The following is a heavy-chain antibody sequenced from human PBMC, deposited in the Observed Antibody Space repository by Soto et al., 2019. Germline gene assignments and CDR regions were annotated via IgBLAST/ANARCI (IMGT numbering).Heavy chain of an antibody. D-gene: IGHD3-3*01. CDR3: TRRDGDFWSGYYNEVGKVYYYYGMDV. Sequence: GGSLRLSCTASGFTFGDYAMSWFRQAPGKGLEWVGFIRSKAYGGTTEYAASVKGRFTISRDDSKSIAYLQMNSLKTVDTAVYYCTRRDGDFWSGYYNEVGKVYYYYGMDVWGQGTTVTVSS. J-gene: IGHJ6*02. CDR2: IRSKAYGGTT. CDR1: GFTFGDYA. V-gene: IGHV3-49*03.